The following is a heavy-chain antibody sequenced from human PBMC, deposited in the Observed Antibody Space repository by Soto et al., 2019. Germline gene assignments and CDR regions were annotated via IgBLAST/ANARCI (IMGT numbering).Heavy chain of an antibody. V-gene: IGHV3-49*03. J-gene: IGHJ6*02. CDR1: GFTFGDYA. CDR3: TRVQGYGDYVYYGMAV. CDR2: IRSKAYGGTT. D-gene: IGHD4-17*01. Sequence: GGPLRLSCTASGFTFGDYAMSWFRQAPGKGLEWVGFIRSKAYGGTTEYAASVKGRFTISRDDSKSIAYLQMNSLKTEDTAVYYCTRVQGYGDYVYYGMAVWGQGTTVTVSS.